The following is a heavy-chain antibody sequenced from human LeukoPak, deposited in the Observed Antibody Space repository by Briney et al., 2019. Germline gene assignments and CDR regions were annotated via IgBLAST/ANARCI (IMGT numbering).Heavy chain of an antibody. J-gene: IGHJ5*02. CDR1: GYTFTSYD. Sequence: ASVKVSCKASGYTFTSYDINWVRQATGQGLEWMGWMNPNSGNTGYAQEFQGRVTMTRNTSISTAYMELSSLRSEDTAVYYCARDAYTSWFDPWGQGTLVTVSS. V-gene: IGHV1-8*01. CDR3: ARDAYTSWFDP. D-gene: IGHD2-2*02. CDR2: MNPNSGNT.